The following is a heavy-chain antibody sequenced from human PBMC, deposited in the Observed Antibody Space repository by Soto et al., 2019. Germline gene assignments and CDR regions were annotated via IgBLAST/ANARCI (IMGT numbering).Heavy chain of an antibody. CDR2: VYYSGST. D-gene: IGHD3-16*01. Sequence: LSLTCTVSGGSISSSNYYWGWIRQPPGKGLEWIGSVYYSGSTSYNSSLKSRVTISVDTSKNQFSLRLSSVTAADTAVYYCASPTLGAFDIWGQGTMVTVSS. J-gene: IGHJ3*02. CDR3: ASPTLGAFDI. CDR1: GGSISSSNYY. V-gene: IGHV4-39*01.